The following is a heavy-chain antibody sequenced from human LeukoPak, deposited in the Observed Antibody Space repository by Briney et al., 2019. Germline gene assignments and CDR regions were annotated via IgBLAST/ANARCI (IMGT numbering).Heavy chain of an antibody. Sequence: PGGSLRLSCAASGFGLSYAWMSWVRQAPGKGPEWIGRIKRKSDGETTDYAAPVKGRFTISRDDSKNTLFLQMNSLKTEDTAFYYCTTAPSGYAYMNGWHLDYWGQGALVTVSS. J-gene: IGHJ4*02. CDR3: TTAPSGYAYMNGWHLDY. CDR2: IKRKSDGETT. CDR1: GFGLSYAW. V-gene: IGHV3-15*01. D-gene: IGHD5-18*01.